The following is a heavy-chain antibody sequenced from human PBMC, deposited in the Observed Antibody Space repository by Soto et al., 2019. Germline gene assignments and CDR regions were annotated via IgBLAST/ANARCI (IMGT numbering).Heavy chain of an antibody. Sequence: GGSLRLSCAASGFTFTTYWMTWVRQAPGKGLEWVADIKQDGSEKYYVDSVKGRFTISRDNAKNSLYLQMNSLRAEDTAVYYCADSGSYPDVWGKGTTVTVS. CDR2: IKQDGSEK. J-gene: IGHJ6*03. CDR3: ADSGSYPDV. D-gene: IGHD3-22*01. CDR1: GFTFTTYW. V-gene: IGHV3-7*01.